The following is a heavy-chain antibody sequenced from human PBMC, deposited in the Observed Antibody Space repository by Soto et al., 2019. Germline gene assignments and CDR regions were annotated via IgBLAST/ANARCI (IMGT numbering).Heavy chain of an antibody. CDR1: GGTFSSYT. CDR2: IIPILGIA. Sequence: QVQLVQSGAEVKKPGSSVKVSCKASGGTFSSYTISWVRQAPGQGLEWMGRIIPILGIANYAQKFQGRVTITADKSTGTAYMELSSLRSEDTAVYYCARVNYYDSSGYADYWGQGTLVTVSS. D-gene: IGHD3-22*01. J-gene: IGHJ4*02. V-gene: IGHV1-69*02. CDR3: ARVNYYDSSGYADY.